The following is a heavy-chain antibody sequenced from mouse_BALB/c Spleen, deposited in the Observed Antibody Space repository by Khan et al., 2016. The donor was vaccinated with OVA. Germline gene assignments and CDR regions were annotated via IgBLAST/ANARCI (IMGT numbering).Heavy chain of an antibody. CDR3: ARSYYGY. D-gene: IGHD2-10*01. CDR1: GYNFSNYW. CDR2: ILPGSGST. V-gene: IGHV1-9*01. Sequence: QVQLQQSGSELMKPGASVKISCKASGYNFSNYWIEWIKQRPGHGLEWIGEILPGSGSTKYNDKFKGKATFTADTSSNTAYMQLSSLTSEDSAVYYCARSYYGYCAQGTLVTVSA. J-gene: IGHJ3*02.